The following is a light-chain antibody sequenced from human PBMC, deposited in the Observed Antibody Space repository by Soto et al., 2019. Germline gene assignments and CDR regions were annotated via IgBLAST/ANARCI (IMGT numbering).Light chain of an antibody. J-gene: IGKJ1*01. CDR2: GAS. V-gene: IGKV3-15*01. CDR1: QSVSTS. Sequence: EIVMTQSPSTLSVSTGETATLSCRASQSVSTSLAWYQQKPGQAPRLLISGASTRATGVPARFSGSGSETEFTLTISSLQSEDFAVYYCQQYNNWWTFGQGTKVEIK. CDR3: QQYNNWWT.